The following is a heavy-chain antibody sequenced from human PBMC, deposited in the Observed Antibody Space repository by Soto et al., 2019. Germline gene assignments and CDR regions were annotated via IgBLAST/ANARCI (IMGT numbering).Heavy chain of an antibody. D-gene: IGHD6-13*01. CDR2: ISYDGSNK. CDR1: GFTFSSYA. J-gene: IGHJ4*02. Sequence: GGSLRLSCAASGFTFSSYAMHWVRQSPGKGLEWVAVISYDGSNKYYADSVKGRFTISRDNSKNTLYLQMNSLRAEDTAVYYCARDLIAAAGENYWGQGTLVTVSS. CDR3: ARDLIAAAGENY. V-gene: IGHV3-30-3*01.